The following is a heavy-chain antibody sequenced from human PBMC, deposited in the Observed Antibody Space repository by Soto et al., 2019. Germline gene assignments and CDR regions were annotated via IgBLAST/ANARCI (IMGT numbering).Heavy chain of an antibody. J-gene: IGHJ4*02. Sequence: PSETLFLTCIVSGGSISGHYWTWIRQSPGKGLEWIGYIFYSGSTNYNPSLKSRVTISVDTSKNQFSLKMSSVTAADTAVYYCARVGSSGWSPDYWGRGTLVTVSS. CDR1: GGSISGHY. CDR3: ARVGSSGWSPDY. V-gene: IGHV4-59*11. CDR2: IFYSGST. D-gene: IGHD6-19*01.